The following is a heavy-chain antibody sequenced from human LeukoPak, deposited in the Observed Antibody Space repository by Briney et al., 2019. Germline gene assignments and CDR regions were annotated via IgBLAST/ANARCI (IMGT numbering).Heavy chain of an antibody. Sequence: ASVKLSCKASGYTFTNYGFSWVRQAPGQGLEWMGWTSTHNGNKMYAQSLQGRVTVTTDTSTSTTYMELTSLRSDDTAVYYCARELRRGSCYDGHYLDFWGQGTLVTVSS. CDR3: ARELRRGSCYDGHYLDF. CDR1: GYTFTNYG. CDR2: TSTHNGNK. V-gene: IGHV1-18*01. D-gene: IGHD2-2*01. J-gene: IGHJ4*02.